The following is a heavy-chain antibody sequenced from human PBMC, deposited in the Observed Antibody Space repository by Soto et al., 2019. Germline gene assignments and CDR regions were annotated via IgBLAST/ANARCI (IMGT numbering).Heavy chain of an antibody. J-gene: IGHJ4*02. CDR1: GFTFSSYG. CDR2: IWYDGSNK. CDR3: AREGRVLWDPIDY. V-gene: IGHV3-33*01. D-gene: IGHD3-10*01. Sequence: QVQLVESGGGVVQPGRSLRLSCAASGFTFSSYGMHWVRQAPGKGLEWVAVIWYDGSNKYYADSVKGRFTISRDSSKNTLYLQMNSLRAEDTAVYYCAREGRVLWDPIDYWGQGTLVTVSS.